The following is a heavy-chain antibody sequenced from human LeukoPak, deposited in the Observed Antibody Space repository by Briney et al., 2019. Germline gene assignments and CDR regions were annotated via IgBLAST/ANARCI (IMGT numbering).Heavy chain of an antibody. CDR3: AREVITPGDSDGFDL. D-gene: IGHD2-2*01. J-gene: IGHJ3*01. CDR2: IHYDGRA. Sequence: PSETLSPTCTVSGGSISSANHFWSWVRQSPGEGLEWIGYIHYDGRAHYNPSLKSRVSMSLDMSKNQFSLSLSSVTAADTAIYYCAREVITPGDSDGFDLWGQGTMVSVSS. V-gene: IGHV4-30-4*08. CDR1: GGSISSANHF.